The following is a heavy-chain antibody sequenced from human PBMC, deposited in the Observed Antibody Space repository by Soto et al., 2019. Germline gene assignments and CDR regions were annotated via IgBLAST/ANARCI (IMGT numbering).Heavy chain of an antibody. D-gene: IGHD6-13*01. CDR1: GFTFSSYG. V-gene: IGHV3-33*01. Sequence: QVQLVESGGGVVQPGRSLRLSCAASGFTFSSYGMHWVRQAPGKGLEWVAVIWYDGSNKYYADFVKGRFTISRDNSKNTLYLQMNSLRAEDTAVYYCARDWGYSSSWYCLGYWGQGTLVTVSS. CDR2: IWYDGSNK. J-gene: IGHJ4*02. CDR3: ARDWGYSSSWYCLGY.